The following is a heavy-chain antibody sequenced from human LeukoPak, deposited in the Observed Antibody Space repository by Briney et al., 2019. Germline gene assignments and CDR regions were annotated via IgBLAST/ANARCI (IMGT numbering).Heavy chain of an antibody. CDR2: TYYRSKWYN. J-gene: IGHJ5*02. D-gene: IGHD1-1*01. CDR1: GDSVSSNSAA. Sequence: SQTLSLTYAISGDSVSSNSAAWNWIRQSPSRGLEWLGRTYYRSKWYNDYAVSVKSRITINPDTSKNQFSLRLNSVTPEGTAVYYCAREYNWNDGNWFDPWGQGTLVTVSS. CDR3: AREYNWNDGNWFDP. V-gene: IGHV6-1*01.